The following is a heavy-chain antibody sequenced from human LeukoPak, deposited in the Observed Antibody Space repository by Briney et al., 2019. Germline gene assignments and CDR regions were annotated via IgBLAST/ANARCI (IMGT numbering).Heavy chain of an antibody. CDR2: ISGSGGST. J-gene: IGHJ4*02. D-gene: IGHD6-19*01. Sequence: GGSLRLSCAASGFTSSSYAMSWVRQAPGKGLEWVSAISGSGGSTYYADSVKGRFTISRDNSKNTLHLQMNSLRAEDTAVYYCAKDPRPGYSSGWFPIDYWGQGTLVTVSS. CDR1: GFTSSSYA. V-gene: IGHV3-23*01. CDR3: AKDPRPGYSSGWFPIDY.